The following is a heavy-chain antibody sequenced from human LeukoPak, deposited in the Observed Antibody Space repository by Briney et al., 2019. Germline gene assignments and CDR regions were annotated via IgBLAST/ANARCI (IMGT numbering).Heavy chain of an antibody. J-gene: IGHJ4*02. CDR3: AKSVVGGEGAYYFDY. CDR1: GFTFDDYA. V-gene: IGHV3-9*01. D-gene: IGHD2-2*01. CDR2: ISWNSGSI. Sequence: GGSLRLSCAASGFTFDDYAMHWVRPAPGKGLEWVSGISWNSGSIGYVDSVKGRFIISRDNSKRSLWLQMNSLKTEDSGLYFCAKSVVGGEGAYYFDYWGQGTLVTVSS.